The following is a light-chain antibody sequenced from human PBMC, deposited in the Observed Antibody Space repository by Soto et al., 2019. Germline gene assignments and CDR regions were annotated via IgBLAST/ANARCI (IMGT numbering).Light chain of an antibody. J-gene: IGKJ3*01. V-gene: IGKV1-5*03. CDR1: QSISSW. CDR2: KAS. Sequence: DLQGTQSPSTMSASVGDRVTIAGRASQSISSWLAWYQQKPGKAPKLLIYKASSLEYGVPSRFSGSGSGTAFTLTISSLQPDGFANYYCQQYNSYSRTFGPGTKVELK. CDR3: QQYNSYSRT.